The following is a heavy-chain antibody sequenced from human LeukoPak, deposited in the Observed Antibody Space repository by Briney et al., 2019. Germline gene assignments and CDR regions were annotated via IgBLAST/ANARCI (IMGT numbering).Heavy chain of an antibody. CDR2: IKHDGSEE. CDR3: ARDLYYYDSSGYYRGLDY. V-gene: IGHV3-7*01. D-gene: IGHD3-22*01. J-gene: IGHJ4*02. Sequence: GGSLRLSCAASGFAFNTYRMSWVRQAPGKGLEWVANIKHDGSEENYVDSVKGRFTISRDNAKGSLSLQMNSLRGEDTAVYYCARDLYYYDSSGYYRGLDYWGQGTLVTVSS. CDR1: GFAFNTYR.